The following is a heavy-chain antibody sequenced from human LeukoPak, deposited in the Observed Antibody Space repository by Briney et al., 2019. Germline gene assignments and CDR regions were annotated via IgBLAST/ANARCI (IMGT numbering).Heavy chain of an antibody. CDR1: GFTFSSYW. CDR3: ATLGDIVVVVAAYFDY. Sequence: GGSLRLSCAASGFTFSSYWMSWVRQAPGKGLEWVANIKQDGSEKHYVDSVKGRFTISRDNAKNSLYLQMNSLRAEDTAVYYCATLGDIVVVVAAYFDYWGQGTLVTVSS. CDR2: IKQDGSEK. D-gene: IGHD2-15*01. V-gene: IGHV3-7*01. J-gene: IGHJ4*02.